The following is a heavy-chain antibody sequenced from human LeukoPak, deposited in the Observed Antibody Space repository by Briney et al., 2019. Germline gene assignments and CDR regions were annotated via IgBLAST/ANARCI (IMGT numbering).Heavy chain of an antibody. CDR3: AKDGPRIGGITARYFDY. CDR2: TRYDGSTN. D-gene: IGHD1-7*01. CDR1: GFIFSSYG. V-gene: IGHV3-30*02. Sequence: PGGSLRLSCAASGFIFSSYGMHWVRQGPGKGLEWVAFTRYDGSTNFYTDSVKGRFTISRDNSKNTLYLQMSSLRAEDTAVYYCAKDGPRIGGITARYFDYWGQGTLVTVSS. J-gene: IGHJ4*02.